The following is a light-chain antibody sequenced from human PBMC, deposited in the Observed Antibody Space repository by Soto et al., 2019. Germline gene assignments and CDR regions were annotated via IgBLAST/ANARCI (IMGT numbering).Light chain of an antibody. CDR2: AAS. CDR1: QGIAGY. J-gene: IGKJ3*01. V-gene: IGKV1-9*01. Sequence: DIQLTQSPSFLSASVGDRVTITCRASQGIAGYLAWYQQKPGKAPKLLIYAASTLQSGVPSRFSGSGSGTEFTLTISSLQPEDFATYHCQQLNGYPHTFDPGTKVDIK. CDR3: QQLNGYPHT.